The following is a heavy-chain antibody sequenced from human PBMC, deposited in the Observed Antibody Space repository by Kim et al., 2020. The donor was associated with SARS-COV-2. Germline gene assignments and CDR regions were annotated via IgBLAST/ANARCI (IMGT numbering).Heavy chain of an antibody. D-gene: IGHD3-22*01. V-gene: IGHV4-59*13. CDR1: GGSISSYY. CDR3: ARGEQPITMIVVVPPGPMDV. Sequence: SETLSLTCTVSGGSISSYYWSWIRQPPGKGLEWIGYIYYSGSTNYNPSLKSRVTISVDTSKNQFSLKLSSVTAADTAVYYCARGEQPITMIVVVPPGPMDVWGQGTTVTVSS. J-gene: IGHJ6*02. CDR2: IYYSGST.